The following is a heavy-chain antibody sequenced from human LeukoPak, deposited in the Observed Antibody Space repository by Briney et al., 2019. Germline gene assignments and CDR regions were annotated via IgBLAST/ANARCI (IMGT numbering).Heavy chain of an antibody. Sequence: PGGSLRLSCAASGFTFSRYWMHWVRQVPGKGLVWVAFIRYDGSNKYYADSVKGRFTISRDNSKNTLYLQMNSLRAEDTAVYYCAKDRRHYSNYLPLDYWGQGTLVTVSS. CDR1: GFTFSRYW. D-gene: IGHD4-11*01. CDR3: AKDRRHYSNYLPLDY. V-gene: IGHV3-30*02. J-gene: IGHJ4*02. CDR2: IRYDGSNK.